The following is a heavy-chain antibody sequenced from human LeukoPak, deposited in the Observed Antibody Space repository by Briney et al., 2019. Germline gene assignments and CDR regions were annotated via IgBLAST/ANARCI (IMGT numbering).Heavy chain of an antibody. J-gene: IGHJ4*02. D-gene: IGHD3-10*01. V-gene: IGHV3-30-3*01. Sequence: GGSLRLSCAASGFTFSSYAMHWVRQAPGKGLGWVAVISYDGSNKYYADSVKGRFTISRDNSKNTLYLQMNSLRAEDTAVYYCARDLYYYGSGSLPDYWGQGTLVTVSS. CDR3: ARDLYYYGSGSLPDY. CDR2: ISYDGSNK. CDR1: GFTFSSYA.